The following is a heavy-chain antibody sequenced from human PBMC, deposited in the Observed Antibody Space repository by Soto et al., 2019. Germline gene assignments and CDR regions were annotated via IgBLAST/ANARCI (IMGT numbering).Heavy chain of an antibody. Sequence: GGSLRLSCAASGVIFENFGMSWVRQAPGKGLEWISSISGSGFKKYYADSVKGRFTISSDNSKSTVYLELNNLSAENTAVYHCAKNQGVELVPLATVDWFDPWGQGSVVTVSS. CDR3: AKNQGVELVPLATVDWFDP. V-gene: IGHV3-23*01. CDR2: ISGSGFKK. D-gene: IGHD1-26*01. J-gene: IGHJ5*02. CDR1: GVIFENFG.